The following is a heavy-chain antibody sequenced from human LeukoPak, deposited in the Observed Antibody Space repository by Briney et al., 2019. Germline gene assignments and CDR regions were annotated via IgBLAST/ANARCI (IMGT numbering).Heavy chain of an antibody. J-gene: IGHJ3*02. CDR3: AIDLDNVAGDI. V-gene: IGHV1-2*02. Sequence: ASVKVSFKASGYTFTAKYIHWVRQAPGQGLEWMGWIYPNTGGTNLAQKFQGRVTMTRDTSISTAYMELGRLRSDDTAVYYCAIDLDNVAGDIWGQGTMVTVSS. CDR1: GYTFTAKY. CDR2: IYPNTGGT. D-gene: IGHD1-1*01.